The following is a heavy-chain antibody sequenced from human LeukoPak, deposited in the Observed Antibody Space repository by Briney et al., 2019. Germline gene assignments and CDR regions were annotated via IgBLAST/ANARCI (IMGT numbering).Heavy chain of an antibody. D-gene: IGHD3-22*01. J-gene: IGHJ3*02. V-gene: IGHV3-20*04. CDR3: ARGGGRDSSGYYYFDAFDI. CDR2: TNRRGDIT. Sequence: PGGSLRLSCAASGYTFGDYGMSWVRQVPGKGLEWVSGTNRRGDITGYADFVKGRFTISRDNAKNSLYLQMNSLRAEDTAVYYCARGGGRDSSGYYYFDAFDIWGQGTMVTVSS. CDR1: GYTFGDYG.